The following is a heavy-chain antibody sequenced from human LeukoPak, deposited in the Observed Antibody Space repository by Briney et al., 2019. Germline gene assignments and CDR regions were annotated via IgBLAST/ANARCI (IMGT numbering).Heavy chain of an antibody. D-gene: IGHD2-2*01. CDR2: ISGSGDNT. V-gene: IGHV3-23*01. Sequence: PGGSLRLSCAPSGFTFSSFAMSWVRQAPGKGLEWVSAISGSGDNTYYADSVKGRFTISRDNSKNTLYLQMNSLRAEDTAVYYCAKGDIVVVPNFDYWGQGTLVTVSS. CDR3: AKGDIVVVPNFDY. J-gene: IGHJ4*02. CDR1: GFTFSSFA.